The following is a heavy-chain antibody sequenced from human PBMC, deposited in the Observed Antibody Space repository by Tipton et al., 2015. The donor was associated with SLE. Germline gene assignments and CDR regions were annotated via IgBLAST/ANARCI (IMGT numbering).Heavy chain of an antibody. CDR2: IYSSGST. CDR3: GGGNSFDYYMDD. CDR1: GASISGNY. D-gene: IGHD4-23*01. J-gene: IGHJ6*03. Sequence: TLSLTCTVSGASISGNYWTWIRQPPGKGLEWIGYIYSSGSTTYTPSLKSRIAISVDTSTMQFSLRLPSVTAADTAVYYCGGGNSFDYYMDDSGKGTTVAVSS. V-gene: IGHV4-4*08.